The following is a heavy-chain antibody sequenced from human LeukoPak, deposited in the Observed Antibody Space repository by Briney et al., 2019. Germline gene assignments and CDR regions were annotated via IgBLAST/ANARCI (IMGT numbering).Heavy chain of an antibody. CDR1: GFPFSSHG. V-gene: IGHV3-23*01. CDR2: ISPGGPT. Sequence: GGSLRLSCAGSGFPFSSHGMNWVRQAPGKGLEWVSGISPGGPTYYADSVKGRFTISRDDSKNTLFLQMNSLRAEDTAVYYCAKRRGLELLYYYYMDVWGKGTTVTVSS. D-gene: IGHD1-7*01. CDR3: AKRRGLELLYYYYMDV. J-gene: IGHJ6*03.